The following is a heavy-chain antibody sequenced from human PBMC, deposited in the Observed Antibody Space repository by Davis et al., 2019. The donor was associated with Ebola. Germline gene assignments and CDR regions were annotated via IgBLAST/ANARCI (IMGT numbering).Heavy chain of an antibody. D-gene: IGHD2-2*01. J-gene: IGHJ4*02. CDR1: GFTFSGSA. CDR2: IRSKANSYAT. V-gene: IGHV3-73*01. Sequence: GGSLRLSCAASGFTFSGSAMHWVRQASGKGLEWVGRIRSKANSYATAYAASVKGRFTTSRDDSKNTAYLQMNSLKTEDTAVYYCTMAERYCSSTSCYGDYWGQGTLVTVSS. CDR3: TMAERYCSSTSCYGDY.